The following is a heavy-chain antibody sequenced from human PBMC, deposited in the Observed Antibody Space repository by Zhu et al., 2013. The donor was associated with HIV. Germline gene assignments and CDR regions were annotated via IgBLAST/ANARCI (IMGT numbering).Heavy chain of an antibody. CDR2: MQPHSGNT. D-gene: IGHD6-13*01. V-gene: IGHV1-8*01. CDR1: GYTFTNYD. CDR3: ARELVPNDY. Sequence: QVQLVQSGAEVKKPGASVKISCEASGYTFTNYDINWVRQAAGRGLEWLGWMQPHSGNTGYAPQFQGRIRMTRDTSINTAYMELTSLISEDTAVYYCARELVPNDYWGQGTLATVSS. J-gene: IGHJ4*02.